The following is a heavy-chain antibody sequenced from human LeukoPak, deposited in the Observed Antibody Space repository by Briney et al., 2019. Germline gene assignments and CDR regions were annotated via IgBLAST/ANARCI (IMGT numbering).Heavy chain of an antibody. V-gene: IGHV3-7*03. J-gene: IGHJ4*02. CDR3: AKDCGYGDYEYYFDS. D-gene: IGHD4-17*01. CDR2: IKQDGSEK. Sequence: GGSLRLSCAASGFTFSSYWMSWVRQAPGKGLEWVANIKQDGSEKYYVDSVKGRFTISRDNAKNSLYLQMNSLRAEDTAVYYCAKDCGYGDYEYYFDSWGQGTLVSVSS. CDR1: GFTFSSYW.